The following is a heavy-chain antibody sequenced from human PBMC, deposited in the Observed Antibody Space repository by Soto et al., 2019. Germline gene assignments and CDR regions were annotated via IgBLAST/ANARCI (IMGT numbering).Heavy chain of an antibody. CDR2: INAGNGNT. CDR3: ARDGIAAAGTSWFDP. J-gene: IGHJ5*02. V-gene: IGHV1-3*05. Sequence: QVQLVQSGAEEKKPGASVKVSCKASGYTFTSHAMHWVRQAPGQRLEWMGWINAGNGNTKYSQKFQGRVTITTDTSVSTAYMELSSLRSEDTAVYYCARDGIAAAGTSWFDPWGQGTLVTVSS. CDR1: GYTFTSHA. D-gene: IGHD6-13*01.